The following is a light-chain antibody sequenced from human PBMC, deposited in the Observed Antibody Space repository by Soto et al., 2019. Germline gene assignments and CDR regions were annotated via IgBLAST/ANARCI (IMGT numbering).Light chain of an antibody. CDR1: QGISSY. CDR2: TAS. V-gene: IGKV1-9*01. J-gene: IGKJ4*01. CDR3: QQLNNYPLT. Sequence: DIQLTQFPSFLSASVGDRVTITCRASQGISSYLAWYQQKPGKAPKLLIYTASTLQSGVPSRFSGSGSGTEFTLTISSLQPEYFTTYYCQQLNNYPLTFGGGTKVEIK.